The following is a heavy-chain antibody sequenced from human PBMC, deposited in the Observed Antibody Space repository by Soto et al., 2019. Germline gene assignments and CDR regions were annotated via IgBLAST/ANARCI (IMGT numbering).Heavy chain of an antibody. CDR2: ISGYIHNT. V-gene: IGHV1-18*01. Sequence: QVQLVQSGAEVKKPGASVKVSCKASGYTFSNYGINWVRQAPGQGLEWMGWISGYIHNTKYAQKVQGRVTTPTDTSTSKADIEMKSLLSVDTAVYYCARGKVGCDSKSWGQGTLVTVSA. J-gene: IGHJ5*02. D-gene: IGHD2-21*02. CDR1: GYTFSNYG. CDR3: ARGKVGCDSKS.